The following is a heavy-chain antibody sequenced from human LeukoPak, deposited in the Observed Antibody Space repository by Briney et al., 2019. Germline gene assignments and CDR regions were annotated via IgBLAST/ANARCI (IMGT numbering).Heavy chain of an antibody. CDR2: MNPNSGNT. D-gene: IGHD4-17*01. J-gene: IGHJ6*02. Sequence: ASVKVSCKASGYTFTSYDINWVRQATGQGLEWMGWMNPNSGNTGYAQKFQGRVTMTRNTSISTAYMELSSLRSEDTAVYYCARALEDYGDYFFHLPRASPTEGGTYYYYGMDVWGQGTTVTVSS. CDR3: ARALEDYGDYFFHLPRASPTEGGTYYYYGMDV. CDR1: GYTFTSYD. V-gene: IGHV1-8*01.